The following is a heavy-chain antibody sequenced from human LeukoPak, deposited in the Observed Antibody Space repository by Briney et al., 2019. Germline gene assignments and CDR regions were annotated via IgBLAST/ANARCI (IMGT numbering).Heavy chain of an antibody. Sequence: PGGSLRLSCAASGFTVSSNYMSWVRQAPGKGLEWVSVIYSGGSTYYADSVKGRFTISRDNSKNTLYLQMNSLRAEDTAVYYCAKGAQQLVYWVDYWGQGTLVTVSS. CDR3: AKGAQQLVYWVDY. J-gene: IGHJ4*02. CDR2: IYSGGST. D-gene: IGHD6-13*01. CDR1: GFTVSSNY. V-gene: IGHV3-53*01.